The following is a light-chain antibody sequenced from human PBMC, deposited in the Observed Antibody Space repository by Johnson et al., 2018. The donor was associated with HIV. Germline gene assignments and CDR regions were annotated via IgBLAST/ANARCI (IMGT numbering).Light chain of an antibody. CDR1: SSNIGNNY. Sequence: QSVLTQPPSVSAAPGQKVTISCSGSSSNIGNNYVSWYQQLPGTAPKLLIYDNNKRPSGIPDRFSGSKSGTSATLGITGLQTGDEADYYCGTWYSSLSAYVFGTGTKGTVL. J-gene: IGLJ1*01. CDR2: DNN. V-gene: IGLV1-51*01. CDR3: GTWYSSLSAYV.